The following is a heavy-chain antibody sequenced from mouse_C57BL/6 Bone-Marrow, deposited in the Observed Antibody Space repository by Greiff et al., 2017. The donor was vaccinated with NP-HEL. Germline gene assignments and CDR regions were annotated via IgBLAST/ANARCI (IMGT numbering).Heavy chain of an antibody. J-gene: IGHJ1*03. Sequence: EVQLQPSGAELVKPGASVKLSCTASGFNIKDYYMHWVKQRTEQGLEWIGRIDPEDGETKYAPKFQGKATITDDTYSNKASLPLSSLTSEDTAVYYCARTSTTSPRYWYFDVWGTGTTVTVSS. D-gene: IGHD2-14*01. CDR3: ARTSTTSPRYWYFDV. CDR1: GFNIKDYY. V-gene: IGHV14-2*01. CDR2: IDPEDGET.